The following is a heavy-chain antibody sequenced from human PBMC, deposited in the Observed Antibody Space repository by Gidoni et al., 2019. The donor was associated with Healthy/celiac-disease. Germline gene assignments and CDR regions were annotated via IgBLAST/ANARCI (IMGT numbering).Heavy chain of an antibody. CDR3: ASTDSSGWSFDY. D-gene: IGHD6-19*01. Sequence: VQLVASGGGVVQPGRSLSLPCAASGFTFSSYAMHWVRQAPGKGLEWVAVISYDGSNKYYTDSVKGRFTISRDNSKNTLYLQMNSLRAEDTAVYYCASTDSSGWSFDYWGQGTLVTVSS. J-gene: IGHJ4*02. V-gene: IGHV3-30-3*01. CDR1: GFTFSSYA. CDR2: ISYDGSNK.